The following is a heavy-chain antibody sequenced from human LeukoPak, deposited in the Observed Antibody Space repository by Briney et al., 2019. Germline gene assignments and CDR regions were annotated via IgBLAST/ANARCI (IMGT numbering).Heavy chain of an antibody. CDR2: IKQDGSEK. Sequence: PGGSLRLSCTASGFTFGDYAMSWVRQAPGKGLEWVANIKQDGSEKYYVDSVKGRFTISRDNAKNSLYLQMNSLRAEDTAVYYCARVQLDVIIYYYYGMDVWGQGTTVTVSS. D-gene: IGHD1-1*01. V-gene: IGHV3-7*01. J-gene: IGHJ6*02. CDR3: ARVQLDVIIYYYYGMDV. CDR1: GFTFGDYA.